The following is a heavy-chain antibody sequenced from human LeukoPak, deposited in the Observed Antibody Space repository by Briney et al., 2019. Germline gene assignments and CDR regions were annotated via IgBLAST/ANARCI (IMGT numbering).Heavy chain of an antibody. V-gene: IGHV3-23*01. CDR1: GFTFSSFA. Sequence: GGSLRLSCAASGFTFSSFAMSWVRQAPGKGLEGVSSISGSGGSTYYADSVKGRFTVSRDNSKNTLYLQMGSLRAEDTAVYYCAKSPTGTTSWFDPWGQGTLVTVSS. CDR3: AKSPTGTTSWFDP. J-gene: IGHJ5*02. CDR2: ISGSGGST. D-gene: IGHD1-7*01.